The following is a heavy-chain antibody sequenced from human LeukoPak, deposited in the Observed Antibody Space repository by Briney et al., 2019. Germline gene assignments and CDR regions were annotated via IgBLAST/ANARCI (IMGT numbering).Heavy chain of an antibody. CDR1: GFTFSNYD. CDR3: ARGLALNYFDY. J-gene: IGHJ4*02. CDR2: IWYDGSNK. Sequence: GRSLSLSCAASGFTFSNYDIHWVRQAPGKGLEGGAVIWYDGSNKYYADSVKGRFTISRDNSKNTLYLQMNSLRAEDTAVYYCARGLALNYFDYWGQGTLVTVSS. V-gene: IGHV3-33*01.